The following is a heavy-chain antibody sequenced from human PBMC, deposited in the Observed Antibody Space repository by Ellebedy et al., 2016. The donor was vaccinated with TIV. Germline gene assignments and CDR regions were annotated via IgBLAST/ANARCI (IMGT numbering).Heavy chain of an antibody. CDR1: GYTFSNYY. CDR2: INPSGGST. Sequence: AASVKVSCKASGYTFSNYYMHWVRQAPGQGLEWMGIINPSGGSTTYAQKFLGRVTMTRDTSTSTVYMELSSLRSEDTAVYYCARDKAPGYSGYYGHWGQGTLVTVSS. V-gene: IGHV1-46*01. D-gene: IGHD1-26*01. CDR3: ARDKAPGYSGYYGH. J-gene: IGHJ4*02.